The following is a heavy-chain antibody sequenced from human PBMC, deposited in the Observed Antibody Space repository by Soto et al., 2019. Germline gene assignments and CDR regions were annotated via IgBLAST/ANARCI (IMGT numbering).Heavy chain of an antibody. Sequence: QVQLMQSGAEVRKPGASVMVSCKTSGFAFTIYGISWVRQAPGQGLEWMGWISVDSDSTDYAQKFQGRVTLTTDASTTTAYMERRSLRPDDTALYYCARKGGSSSPVDDWGQGTLVTVSS. CDR1: GFAFTIYG. CDR3: ARKGGSSSPVDD. D-gene: IGHD6-6*01. V-gene: IGHV1-18*01. J-gene: IGHJ4*02. CDR2: ISVDSDST.